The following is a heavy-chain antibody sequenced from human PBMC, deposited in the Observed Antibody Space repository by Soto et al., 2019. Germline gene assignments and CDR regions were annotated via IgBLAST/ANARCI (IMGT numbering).Heavy chain of an antibody. CDR1: GYSFTTYG. V-gene: IGHV1-18*01. CDR3: AREGPAPYYYYGMDG. Sequence: QVQLVQSGGEVKKPGASVKVSCKTSGYSFTTYGISWVRQAPGQGLEWMGWISGYNGNTHYAQKFQGRVSMTTDTSTSTAYMELRSLRSDDTAVYYCAREGPAPYYYYGMDGWGQGTTVTVSS. J-gene: IGHJ6*02. CDR2: ISGYNGNT.